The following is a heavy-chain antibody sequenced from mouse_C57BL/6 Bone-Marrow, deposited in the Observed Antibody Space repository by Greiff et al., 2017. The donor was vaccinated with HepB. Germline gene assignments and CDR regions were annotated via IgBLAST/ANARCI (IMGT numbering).Heavy chain of an antibody. CDR1: GFTFSSYA. CDR3: TSGRLRGYFDY. CDR2: ISDGGSYT. V-gene: IGHV5-4*01. D-gene: IGHD3-3*01. Sequence: EVQLVESGGGLVKPGGSLKLSCAASGFTFSSYAMSWVRQTPEKRLEWVATISDGGSYTSYPDNVKGRFTISRDNANNNLYLQMSHLKSEDTAMYYCTSGRLRGYFDYWGQGTTLTVSS. J-gene: IGHJ2*01.